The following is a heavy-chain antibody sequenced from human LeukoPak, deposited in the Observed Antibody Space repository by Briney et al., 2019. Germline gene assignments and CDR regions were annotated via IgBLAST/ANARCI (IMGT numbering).Heavy chain of an antibody. V-gene: IGHV3-23*01. Sequence: GGSLRLSCTDSGFTFSSFAMSWVRQAPGKGLEWVSGINNRGGGTFYADSVQGRFTISRDDSKNTLYLDMNSLRAEDTAVYYCAKQGRDYYDSGGQDYFDYWGQGTLVTVSS. J-gene: IGHJ4*02. D-gene: IGHD3-22*01. CDR1: GFTFSSFA. CDR3: AKQGRDYYDSGGQDYFDY. CDR2: INNRGGGT.